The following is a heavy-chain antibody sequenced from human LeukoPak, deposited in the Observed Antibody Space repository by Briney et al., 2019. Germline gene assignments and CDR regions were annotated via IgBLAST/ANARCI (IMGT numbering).Heavy chain of an antibody. D-gene: IGHD1-7*01. CDR3: ARRNYGYYYYGMDV. V-gene: IGHV3-66*04. Sequence: GGSLRLSCAASGFTVSSNHMSWVRQAPGKGLEWVSVIYSGGSTYYADSVKGRFTISRDNSKNTLYLQMNSLRAEDTAVYYCARRNYGYYYYGMDVWGQGTTVTVSS. J-gene: IGHJ6*02. CDR1: GFTVSSNH. CDR2: IYSGGST.